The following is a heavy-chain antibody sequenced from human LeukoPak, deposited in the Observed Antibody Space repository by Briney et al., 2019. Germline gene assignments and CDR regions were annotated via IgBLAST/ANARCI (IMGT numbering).Heavy chain of an antibody. D-gene: IGHD6-13*01. CDR1: GFDLTTYA. Sequence: GGSLRLSCAASGFDLTTYAMTWVRQAPAKGLEWVSSIRIGGGGTYYADSVKGRFTISRDNSENTLHLQMNNLRVEDTARYFCARCMVLSQGWCNWFYTWGDGTLVTVSS. CDR2: IRIGGGGT. CDR3: ARCMVLSQGWCNWFYT. J-gene: IGHJ5*01. V-gene: IGHV3-23*01.